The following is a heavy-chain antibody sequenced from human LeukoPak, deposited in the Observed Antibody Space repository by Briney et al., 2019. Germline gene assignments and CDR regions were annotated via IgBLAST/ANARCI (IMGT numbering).Heavy chain of an antibody. CDR2: ISNNGGYT. V-gene: IGHV3-23*01. CDR3: AKSSGYNGFRFAY. J-gene: IGHJ4*02. D-gene: IGHD5-24*01. CDR1: GFTFSSSA. Sequence: GGSLRLSCAASGFTFSSSAMSWVRQAPGKGLEWVSAISNNGGYTYYADSVQGRFTISRDNSKSTLCLQMNSLRAEDTAAYYCAKSSGYNGFRFAYWGQGTLVTVSS.